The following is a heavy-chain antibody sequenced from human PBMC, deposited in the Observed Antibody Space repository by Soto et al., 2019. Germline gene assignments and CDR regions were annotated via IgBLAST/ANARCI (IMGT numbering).Heavy chain of an antibody. D-gene: IGHD3-10*01. CDR2: ITYSGNT. Sequence: SETLSLTCTVSGGSINYYYWSWIRQPPGRGLEWIGYITYSGNTNYNPSLKSRVSISLDSSRNQFSLMLSSVAAADTAVYYCARDRLGSGSYLSFDPWGQGTLVTVSS. CDR3: ARDRLGSGSYLSFDP. J-gene: IGHJ5*02. CDR1: GGSINYYY. V-gene: IGHV4-59*01.